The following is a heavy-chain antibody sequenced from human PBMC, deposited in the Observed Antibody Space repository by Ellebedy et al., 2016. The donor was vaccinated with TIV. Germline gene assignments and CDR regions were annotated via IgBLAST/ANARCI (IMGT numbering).Heavy chain of an antibody. Sequence: GGSLRLXXAASGFTFSDYGMHWVRQAPGKGLEWVAVISYDGRHKFHVDSVKGRFTISRDNSKNTLYLQMDSLRPEDTAVYYCNADWGYWGQGTLVSVSS. CDR2: ISYDGRHK. CDR1: GFTFSDYG. J-gene: IGHJ1*01. CDR3: NADWGY. V-gene: IGHV3-30*03. D-gene: IGHD3-16*01.